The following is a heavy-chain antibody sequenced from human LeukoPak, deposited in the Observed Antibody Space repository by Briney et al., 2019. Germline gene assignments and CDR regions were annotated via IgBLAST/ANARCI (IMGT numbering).Heavy chain of an antibody. J-gene: IGHJ4*02. CDR1: GFTFSSHW. CDR3: ARDRYQSSGTFFGS. Sequence: PGGSLRLSCAASGFTFSSHWMTWVRQAPGKGLECVAVISLDGKNKYYADSVKGRFTISRDNPMNTLYLQMNSLRPEDTAVYYCARDRYQSSGTFFGSWGQGTLVTVSS. D-gene: IGHD3-22*01. CDR2: ISLDGKNK. V-gene: IGHV3-30*03.